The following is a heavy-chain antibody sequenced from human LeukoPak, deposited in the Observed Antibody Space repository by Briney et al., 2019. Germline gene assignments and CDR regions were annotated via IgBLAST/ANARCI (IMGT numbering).Heavy chain of an antibody. V-gene: IGHV3-53*01. CDR1: GFTVSSNY. J-gene: IGHJ4*02. D-gene: IGHD5-18*01. CDR2: IYSGGST. Sequence: PGGSPRLSCAASGFTVSSNYMSWVRQAPGKGLEWVSVIYSGGSTYYADSVKGRFAISRDNSKNTLYLQMNSLRAEDTAVYYCASTPAGGYSYGYGYWGQGALVTVSS. CDR3: ASTPAGGYSYGYGY.